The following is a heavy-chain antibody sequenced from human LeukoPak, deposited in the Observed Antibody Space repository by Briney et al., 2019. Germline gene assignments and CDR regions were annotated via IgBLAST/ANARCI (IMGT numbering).Heavy chain of an antibody. J-gene: IGHJ4*02. CDR3: AKDKAPLYSGYDWDLDF. D-gene: IGHD5-12*01. V-gene: IGHV3-9*01. CDR1: GFTFPLYA. Sequence: PGGSLRLSCAASGFTFPLYAIHWVRLAPGEGLEWVSGISWNSASIGYADSVKGRFTISRDNAKNSVYLQMNSLRGEDTALYYCAKDKAPLYSGYDWDLDFWGQGTLVTVSS. CDR2: ISWNSASI.